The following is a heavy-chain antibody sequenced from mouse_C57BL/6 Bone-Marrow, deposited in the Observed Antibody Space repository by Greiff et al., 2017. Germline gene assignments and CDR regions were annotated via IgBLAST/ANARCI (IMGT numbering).Heavy chain of an antibody. J-gene: IGHJ2*01. CDR3: THSIGGFDY. V-gene: IGHV14-4*01. Sequence: EVQGVESGAELVRPGASVKLSCTASGFNIKDDYMHWVKQRPEQGLEWIGWIDPENGDTEYASKFQGKATITADTSSNTAYLQLSSLTSEDTAVYYCTHSIGGFDYWGQGTTLTVSS. CDR1: GFNIKDDY. D-gene: IGHD2-10*02. CDR2: IDPENGDT.